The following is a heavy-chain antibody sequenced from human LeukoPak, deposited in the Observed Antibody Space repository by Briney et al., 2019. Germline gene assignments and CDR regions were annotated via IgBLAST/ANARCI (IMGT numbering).Heavy chain of an antibody. V-gene: IGHV3-23*01. Sequence: GGSLRLSCAASGFTFSTYAMSWVRQAPGRGLEWLSALSGRGRDTYYADSVKGRFTISRDESKNTLYLQMNSLRVEDTAVYYCAIPGGAYYPAPFDFWGQGTLVTVSS. J-gene: IGHJ4*02. CDR2: LSGRGRDT. D-gene: IGHD3-22*01. CDR1: GFTFSTYA. CDR3: AIPGGAYYPAPFDF.